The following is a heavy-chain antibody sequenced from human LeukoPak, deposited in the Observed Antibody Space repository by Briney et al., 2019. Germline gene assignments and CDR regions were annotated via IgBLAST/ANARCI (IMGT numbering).Heavy chain of an antibody. V-gene: IGHV3-30*02. Sequence: GGSLRLSCTASGFILSRYGMHWVRQAPGKGLEWVALIRFDGSNRYYADSVKGRFSISRDNGKNTLYLQMHSLRAEDTSVYYFARDLGSHFDFWGQGTLVTVSS. J-gene: IGHJ4*02. D-gene: IGHD2-15*01. CDR3: ARDLGSHFDF. CDR1: GFILSRYG. CDR2: IRFDGSNR.